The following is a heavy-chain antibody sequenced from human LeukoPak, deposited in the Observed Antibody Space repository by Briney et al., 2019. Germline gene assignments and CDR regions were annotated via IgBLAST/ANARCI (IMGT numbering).Heavy chain of an antibody. CDR3: ARGTYYHPVGPHDAFDI. Sequence: SVKVSCKASGGTFSSYAISWVRQAPGQGLEWMGGIIPIFGTANYAQKFQGRVTITTDESTSTAYMELSSLRSEDTAVYYCARGTYYHPVGPHDAFDIWGQGTMVTVSS. D-gene: IGHD3-10*01. V-gene: IGHV1-69*05. CDR1: GGTFSSYA. J-gene: IGHJ3*02. CDR2: IIPIFGTA.